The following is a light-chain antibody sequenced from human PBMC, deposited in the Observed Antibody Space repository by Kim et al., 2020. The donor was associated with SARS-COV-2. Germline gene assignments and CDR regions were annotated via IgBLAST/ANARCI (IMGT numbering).Light chain of an antibody. Sequence: GQRVTISCSGISSNIGSNTVNWYQQLPGTAPKLRIYSNNQRPSGVPDRFSGSKSGTSASLAISGLQSEDEADYYCAAWDDSLNGVVFGGGTQLTVL. CDR1: SSNIGSNT. CDR3: AAWDDSLNGVV. V-gene: IGLV1-44*01. CDR2: SNN. J-gene: IGLJ2*01.